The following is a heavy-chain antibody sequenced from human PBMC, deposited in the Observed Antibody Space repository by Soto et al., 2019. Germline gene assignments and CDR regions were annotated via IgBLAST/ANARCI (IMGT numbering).Heavy chain of an antibody. J-gene: IGHJ4*02. Sequence: GASVKVSCKASGYTFTGYYMHWVRQAPGQGLEWMGWINPDSGGTNYAQKFQGRVTITRDTSTSTAHMELSSLRSEDTAVYYCARRAETNGWNGFGADKYYFDFWGQGTLVTVSS. CDR1: GYTFTGYY. V-gene: IGHV1-2*02. CDR3: ARRAETNGWNGFGADKYYFDF. CDR2: INPDSGGT. D-gene: IGHD1-1*01.